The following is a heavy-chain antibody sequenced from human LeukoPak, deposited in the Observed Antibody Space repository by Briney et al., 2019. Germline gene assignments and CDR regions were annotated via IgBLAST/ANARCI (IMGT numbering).Heavy chain of an antibody. CDR1: GFTFSDYY. CDR2: ISYDGSNK. V-gene: IGHV3-30*18. D-gene: IGHD3-22*01. CDR3: AEGYYDSSGYYYRSPDYFDY. Sequence: GGSLRLSCAASGFTFSDYYMNWIRQAPGKGLEWVAVISYDGSNKYYADSVKGRFTISRDNSKNTLYLQMNSLRAEDTAVYYCAEGYYDSSGYYYRSPDYFDYWGQGTLVTVSS. J-gene: IGHJ4*02.